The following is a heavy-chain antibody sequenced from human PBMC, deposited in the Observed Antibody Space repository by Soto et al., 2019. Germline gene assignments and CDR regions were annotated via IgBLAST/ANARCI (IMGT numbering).Heavy chain of an antibody. V-gene: IGHV1-69*06. CDR2: IIPIFGTA. CDR1: GGTFSSYA. Sequence: QVQLVQSGAEVKKPGSSVKVSCKASGGTFSSYAISWVRQGPGQGLEWMGGIIPIFGTANYAQKFQGRVTITADKSTSTAYMELSSLRSEDTAVYYCARAQYSSGWYGYYYYGMDVWGQGTTVTVSS. CDR3: ARAQYSSGWYGYYYYGMDV. D-gene: IGHD6-19*01. J-gene: IGHJ6*02.